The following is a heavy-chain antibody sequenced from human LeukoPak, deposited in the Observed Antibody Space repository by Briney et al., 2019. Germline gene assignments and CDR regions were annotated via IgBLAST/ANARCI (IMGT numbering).Heavy chain of an antibody. CDR2: IKQDGSEK. CDR3: ARGLGAFDI. CDR1: GFTFSSYA. D-gene: IGHD3-16*01. J-gene: IGHJ3*02. V-gene: IGHV3-7*01. Sequence: GGSLRLSCAASGFTFSSYAVHWVRQAPGKGLEWVANIKQDGSEKYYVDSVKGRFTISRDNAKNSLYLQMNSLRAEDTAVYYCARGLGAFDIWGQGTMVTVSS.